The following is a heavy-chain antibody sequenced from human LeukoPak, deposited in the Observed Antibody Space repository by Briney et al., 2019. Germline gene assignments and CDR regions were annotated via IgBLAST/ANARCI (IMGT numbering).Heavy chain of an antibody. V-gene: IGHV4-59*01. Sequence: PSETLSLTCTVSGGSISSYYWSWIRQPPGKGREWIGYIYYRGSTNYNPSLKSRVTISVDTSKNQFSLKLSSVTAADTAVYYCARATTGTYNWFDPWGQGTLVTVSS. CDR2: IYYRGST. J-gene: IGHJ5*02. CDR1: GGSISSYY. CDR3: ARATTGTYNWFDP. D-gene: IGHD1-1*01.